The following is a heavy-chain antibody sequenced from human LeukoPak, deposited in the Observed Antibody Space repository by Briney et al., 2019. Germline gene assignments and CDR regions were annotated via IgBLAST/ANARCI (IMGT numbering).Heavy chain of an antibody. J-gene: IGHJ4*02. CDR1: GLTFSTYA. Sequence: GGSLNLSCAASGLTFSTYAMGWVRQPPGEGLRWVSSISGNGVTTYYADSVKGRFTISRDNSKNTLYLQMNSLRAEDTALYYCAKALYGGNTVWGQGTLVTVSS. D-gene: IGHD4-23*01. CDR3: AKALYGGNTV. V-gene: IGHV3-23*01. CDR2: ISGNGVTT.